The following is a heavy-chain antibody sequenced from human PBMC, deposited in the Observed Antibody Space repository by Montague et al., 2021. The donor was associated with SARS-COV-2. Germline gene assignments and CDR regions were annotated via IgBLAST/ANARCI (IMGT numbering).Heavy chain of an antibody. V-gene: IGHV2-5*02. CDR2: IYRDDDK. CDR1: GFSGSAPGVG. D-gene: IGHD6-13*01. Sequence: PALVKPTQTLTLTCTVSGFSGSAPGVGVGWIRQPPGKALEWLALIYRDDDKRYSPSLNTRLTIIKDTSKNQVALTMTNMDPVDTATYYCARIYSSSWYEYNWFDPWGQGTLVTVSS. CDR3: ARIYSSSWYEYNWFDP. J-gene: IGHJ5*02.